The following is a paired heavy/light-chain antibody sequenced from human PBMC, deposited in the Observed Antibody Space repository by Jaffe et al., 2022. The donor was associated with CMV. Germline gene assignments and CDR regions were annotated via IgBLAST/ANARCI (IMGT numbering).Heavy chain of an antibody. CDR2: VYPNDGEA. Sequence: EVHLEQSGAEVKKPGESLKISCKASGYRFNTYWIGWVRQMPGKGLEYIGTVYPNDGEARYSPPFEGQVTMSVDTSINTAYLQWSSLKASDTAMYFCARHARQSQVFLAATGTFLDNWGQGTLITVSS. D-gene: IGHD3-10*01. CDR1: GYRFNTYW. J-gene: IGHJ4*02. CDR3: ARHARQSQVFLAATGTFLDN. V-gene: IGHV5-51*01.
Light chain of an antibody. CDR2: AAS. J-gene: IGKJ1*01. CDR1: QSIGSD. Sequence: IVLTQSPATLSVFPGQRATLSCRASQSIGSDLAWYQQRPGQVPRLLIHAASTRASATPDRFSGSGSGTEFTLSISSLQSEDFAVYYCQQYNKWPRTFGPGTKVEIK. V-gene: IGKV3-15*01. CDR3: QQYNKWPRT.